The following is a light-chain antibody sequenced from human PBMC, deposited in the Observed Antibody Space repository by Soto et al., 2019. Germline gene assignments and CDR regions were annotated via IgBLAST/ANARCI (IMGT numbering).Light chain of an antibody. CDR2: YTS. Sequence: EIVLTQSPATLSLSPGERATLSCRASQSVINYLAWYQQRPGQAPRLLIYYTSNRATGIPARFSGSGSGTDFTLTINSLAPEDFAIYYCHQRQSWPRTFGQGTKVDIK. CDR3: HQRQSWPRT. CDR1: QSVINY. J-gene: IGKJ1*01. V-gene: IGKV3-11*01.